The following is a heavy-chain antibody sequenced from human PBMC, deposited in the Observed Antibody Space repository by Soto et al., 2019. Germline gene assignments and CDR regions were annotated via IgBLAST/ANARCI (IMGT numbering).Heavy chain of an antibody. D-gene: IGHD6-19*01. CDR3: ARDGVGWDY. Sequence: GGSLRLSCAASGFTFSRYWMSWVRQAPGKGLEWVASIKHDGSEKYYVDSVEGRFTISKDDAKSSLYLQMNSLRAEDTAVYYCARDGVGWDYWGQGTLVTVSS. J-gene: IGHJ4*02. CDR2: IKHDGSEK. V-gene: IGHV3-7*05. CDR1: GFTFSRYW.